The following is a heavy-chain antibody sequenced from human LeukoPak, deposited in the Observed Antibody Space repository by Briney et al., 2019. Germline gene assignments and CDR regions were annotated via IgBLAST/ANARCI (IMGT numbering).Heavy chain of an antibody. CDR1: GFTFSSYS. CDR2: ISSSSSYI. V-gene: IGHV3-21*01. Sequence: PGGSLRLSCAASGFTFSSYSMNWVRQAPGKGLEWVSSISSSSSYIYYADSVKGRFTISRDNAKNSLYLQMNSLRAEDTAVYYCARDVAYCGGDCQNDYWGQGTLVTVSS. CDR3: ARDVAYCGGDCQNDY. D-gene: IGHD2-21*02. J-gene: IGHJ4*02.